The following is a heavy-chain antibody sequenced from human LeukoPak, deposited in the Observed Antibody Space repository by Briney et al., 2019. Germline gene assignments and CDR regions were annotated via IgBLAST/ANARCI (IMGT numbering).Heavy chain of an antibody. CDR3: ARTPDITMVRGVGLFDP. D-gene: IGHD3-10*01. CDR2: IYYSGYT. J-gene: IGHJ5*02. Sequence: PSETLSLTGTVSGVSISGSNDYWGWIRQPPGKGLEWIASIYYSGYTSYNPSLKSRVTMSVDTSKNQFSLKLSSVAAADTAVYFCARTPDITMVRGVGLFDPWGQGTLVSVSS. CDR1: GVSISGSNDY. V-gene: IGHV4-39*01.